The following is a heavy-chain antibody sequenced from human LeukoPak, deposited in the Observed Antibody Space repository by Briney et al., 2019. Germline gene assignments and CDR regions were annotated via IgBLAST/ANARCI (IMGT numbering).Heavy chain of an antibody. D-gene: IGHD3-10*01. J-gene: IGHJ5*02. CDR2: INHSGST. Sequence: SETLSLTCAVYGGSFSGYYWSWIRQPPGKGLEWIGEINHSGSTNYNPSLKSRVTISVDTSKNQFSLKLSSVTAADTAVYYCARDRVPYYYGSGSRYNWFDPWGQGTLVTVSS. CDR3: ARDRVPYYYGSGSRYNWFDP. V-gene: IGHV4-34*01. CDR1: GGSFSGYY.